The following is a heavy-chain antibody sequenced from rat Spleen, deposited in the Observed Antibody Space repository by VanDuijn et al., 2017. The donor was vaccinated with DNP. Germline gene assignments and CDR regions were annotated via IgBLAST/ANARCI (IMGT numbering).Heavy chain of an antibody. Sequence: EVKLVESGGGLVQPGRSLKLSCAASGFTFSNYGMAWVRQAPGKGLGWLPSISSGGGGTYYPDSVKGRFTISRDNAKSTLYLQMDSLRSEDTATYYCARHGGYYGYNFDYWGQGVMVTVSS. V-gene: IGHV5-25*01. J-gene: IGHJ2*01. CDR3: ARHGGYYGYNFDY. CDR1: GFTFSNYG. D-gene: IGHD1-9*01. CDR2: ISSGGGGT.